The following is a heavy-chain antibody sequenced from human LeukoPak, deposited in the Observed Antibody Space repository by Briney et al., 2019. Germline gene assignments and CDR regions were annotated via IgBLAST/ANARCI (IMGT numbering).Heavy chain of an antibody. CDR1: GFTFSSYS. CDR3: ARDLSGAGGDSSGSLSVC. Sequence: PGGSLRLSCAASGFTFSSYSMNWVRQAPGKGLEWVSSISSSSSYIYYADSVKGRFTISRDNAKNSLYLQMNSLRAEDTAVYYCARDLSGAGGDSSGSLSVCWGQGTLVTVSS. V-gene: IGHV3-21*01. CDR2: ISSSSSYI. D-gene: IGHD3-22*01. J-gene: IGHJ4*02.